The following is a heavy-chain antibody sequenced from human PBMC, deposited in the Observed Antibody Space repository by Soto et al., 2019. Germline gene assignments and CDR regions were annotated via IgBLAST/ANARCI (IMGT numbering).Heavy chain of an antibody. CDR2: MNPNSGNT. Sequence: QVQLVQSGAEVKKPGASVKVSCKTSGYTFTNYDIYWVRQATGQGLEWMGWMNPNSGNTGYAQKFQGRVTMTRNTSASKVYMELSSLRAEDMAVYYCSRGRGRVGATGFDYWGRGTLVTDSS. D-gene: IGHD1-26*01. J-gene: IGHJ4*02. CDR3: SRGRGRVGATGFDY. V-gene: IGHV1-8*01. CDR1: GYTFTNYD.